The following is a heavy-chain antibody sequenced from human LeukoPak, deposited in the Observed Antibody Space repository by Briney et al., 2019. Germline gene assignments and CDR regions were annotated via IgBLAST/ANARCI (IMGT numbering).Heavy chain of an antibody. CDR3: ARESGGLSGYSYGQ. J-gene: IGHJ4*02. CDR2: IPYDGNNK. Sequence: PGRSLRLSCAASGFTFISYAMHWVRQAPGKGLEWVAVIPYDGNNKKYADSVKGRFTISRDNSKNTLYLQMNSLRAEDTAVYYCARESGGLSGYSYGQWGQGILVTVSS. CDR1: GFTFISYA. V-gene: IGHV3-30*04. D-gene: IGHD5-18*01.